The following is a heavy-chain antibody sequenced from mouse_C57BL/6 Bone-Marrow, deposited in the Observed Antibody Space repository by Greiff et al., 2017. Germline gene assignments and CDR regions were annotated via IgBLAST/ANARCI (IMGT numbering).Heavy chain of an antibody. D-gene: IGHD1-1*01. CDR2: ISSGGSYT. J-gene: IGHJ4*01. Sequence: DVQLVESGGDLVKPGGSLKLSCAASGFTFSSYGMSWVRQTPDKRLEWVATISSGGSYTYYPDSVTGRFTISRDNAKNTLYLQMSSLKSEDTAMYYCARRGTTVVARAMDYWGQGTSVTVSS. V-gene: IGHV5-6*01. CDR3: ARRGTTVVARAMDY. CDR1: GFTFSSYG.